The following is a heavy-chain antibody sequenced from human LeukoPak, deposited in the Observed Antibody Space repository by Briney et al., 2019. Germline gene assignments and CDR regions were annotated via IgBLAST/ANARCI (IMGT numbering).Heavy chain of an antibody. J-gene: IGHJ4*02. D-gene: IGHD1-20*01. CDR3: ARRITGTTSDSFDY. CDR1: GGSISSSSYF. Sequence: ASGTLSLTCTVSGGSISSSSYFWGWIRQPAGKGLEWIGSISHSGSTYYDPSLKSRITISVDTSKNQFSLKVRSVTAADTAVYYCARRITGTTSDSFDYWGQGILVTVSS. CDR2: ISHSGST. V-gene: IGHV4-39*01.